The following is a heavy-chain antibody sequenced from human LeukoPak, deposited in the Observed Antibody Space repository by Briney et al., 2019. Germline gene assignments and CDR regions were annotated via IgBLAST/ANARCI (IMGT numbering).Heavy chain of an antibody. J-gene: IGHJ6*04. D-gene: IGHD3-10*01. CDR3: ARIPHTTIRGVTTLYGADV. CDR2: IYHSGNT. CDR1: GYSISSGYC. V-gene: IGHV4-38-2*01. Sequence: SETLSLTCAVSGYSISSGYCWGWIRQPPGKGLEWIGSIYHSGNTYYNPSLESRVTISVDTSKNQFSLRLTSVTAADTAVYFCARIPHTTIRGVTTLYGADVWGKGTTVTVSS.